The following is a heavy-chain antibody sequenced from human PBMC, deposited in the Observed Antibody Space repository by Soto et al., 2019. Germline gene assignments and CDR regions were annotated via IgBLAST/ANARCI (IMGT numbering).Heavy chain of an antibody. CDR3: ARDQSFPSGRESYYYYGMDV. D-gene: IGHD2-15*01. CDR2: TYYRSKWYN. Sequence: PSQTLSLTCAISGDSVPSNSAAWNWIRQSPSRGLEWLGRTYYRSKWYNDYAVSVKSRITINPDTSKNQFSLQLNSVTPEDTAVYYCARDQSFPSGRESYYYYGMDVWGQGTTVTVSS. V-gene: IGHV6-1*01. J-gene: IGHJ6*02. CDR1: GDSVPSNSAA.